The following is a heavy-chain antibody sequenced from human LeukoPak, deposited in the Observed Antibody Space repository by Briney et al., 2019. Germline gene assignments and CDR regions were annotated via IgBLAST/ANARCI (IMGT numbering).Heavy chain of an antibody. CDR2: RNGGST. CDR1: GFMFADHG. CDR3: ARGEWDLRD. V-gene: IGHV3-20*04. Sequence: GGSLRLSCAASGFMFADHGMTWVRQVPGKGLEWVSGRNGGSTGYVDSVKGRFTISRDNAKNVLFLQMNNLRAEDTAFYYCARGEWDLRDWGQGTLVIVSS. D-gene: IGHD1-26*01. J-gene: IGHJ4*02.